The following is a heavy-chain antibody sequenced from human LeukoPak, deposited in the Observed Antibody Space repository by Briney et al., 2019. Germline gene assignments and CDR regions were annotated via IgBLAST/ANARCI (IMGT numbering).Heavy chain of an antibody. CDR1: GGSITTYY. CDR3: ARDRGYEDY. Sequence: SETLSLTCTVSGGSITTYYWSWIRQPPGKGLEWIGYISYSGSTNYNPSLKSRVTMSLDTSKNQFSLRLSSVTAADTAAYYCARDRGYEDYWGQGTLVTVSS. J-gene: IGHJ4*02. D-gene: IGHD5-12*01. CDR2: ISYSGST. V-gene: IGHV4-59*12.